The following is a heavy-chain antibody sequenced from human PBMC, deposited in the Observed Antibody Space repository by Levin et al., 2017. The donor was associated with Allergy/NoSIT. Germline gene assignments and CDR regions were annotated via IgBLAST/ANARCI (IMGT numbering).Heavy chain of an antibody. CDR2: INPNSGGT. Sequence: ASVKVSCKASGYTFTGYYMHWVRQAPGQGLEWMGRINPNSGGTNYAQKFQGRVTMTRDTSISTAYMELSRLRSDDTAVYYCARDYIAVVPAPRQDYYMDVWGKGTTVTVSS. CDR3: ARDYIAVVPAPRQDYYMDV. J-gene: IGHJ6*03. D-gene: IGHD2-2*01. CDR1: GYTFTGYY. V-gene: IGHV1-2*06.